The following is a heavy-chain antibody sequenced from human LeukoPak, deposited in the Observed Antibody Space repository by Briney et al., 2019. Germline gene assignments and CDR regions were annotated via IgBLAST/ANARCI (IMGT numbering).Heavy chain of an antibody. J-gene: IGHJ6*02. CDR3: AREDGGYSSSSLLKSYYYGMDV. V-gene: IGHV1-2*02. Sequence: GPVKVSCKASGYTFTGYYMHWVRQAPGQGLEWMGWINPNSGGTNYAQKFQGRVTMTRDTSISTAYMELSRLRSDDTAVYYCAREDGGYSSSSLLKSYYYGMDVWGQGTTVTVSS. D-gene: IGHD6-6*01. CDR1: GYTFTGYY. CDR2: INPNSGGT.